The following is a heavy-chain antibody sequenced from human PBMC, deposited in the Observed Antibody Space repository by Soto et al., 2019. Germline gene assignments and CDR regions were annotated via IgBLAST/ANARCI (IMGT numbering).Heavy chain of an antibody. CDR1: GGTFSSYA. J-gene: IGHJ6*02. CDR3: ARDTAGATYDYYYGMDV. CDR2: IIPIFGTA. D-gene: IGHD1-26*01. Sequence: QVLLVQSGAEVKKPGSSVKVSCKASGGTFSSYAISWVRQAPGQGLERMGGIIPIFGTANYAQKFQGRVTITADESTSTAYMELSSLRSEDTAVYYCARDTAGATYDYYYGMDVWGQGTTVTVSS. V-gene: IGHV1-69*01.